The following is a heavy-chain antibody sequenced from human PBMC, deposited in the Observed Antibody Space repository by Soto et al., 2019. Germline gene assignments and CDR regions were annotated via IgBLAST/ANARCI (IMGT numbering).Heavy chain of an antibody. V-gene: IGHV4-34*01. CDR3: ARSSSTRFYYYYYYGMDV. CDR2: INHSGST. J-gene: IGHJ6*02. D-gene: IGHD2-2*01. CDR1: GGSFSGYY. Sequence: SETLSLTCAVYGGSFSGYYWSWIRQPPGKGLEWIGEINHSGSTNYNPSLKSRVTISVDTSKNQFSLKLSSVTAADTAVYYCARSSSTRFYYYYYYGMDVWGQGTAVTVSS.